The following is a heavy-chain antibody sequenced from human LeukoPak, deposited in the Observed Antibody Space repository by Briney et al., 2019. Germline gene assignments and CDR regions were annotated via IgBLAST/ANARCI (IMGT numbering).Heavy chain of an antibody. CDR1: GFTFSSYA. CDR3: AKDLYYDSSGYYLRYYFDY. J-gene: IGHJ4*02. V-gene: IGHV3-23*01. Sequence: GGSLRLSCAASGFTFSSYAMSWVRQAPGKGLEWVSAISGSGGSTYYADSVKGRFTISRDNSKNTLYLQMNSLRAEDTAVYYCAKDLYYDSSGYYLRYYFDYWGQGTLVTVSS. CDR2: ISGSGGST. D-gene: IGHD3-22*01.